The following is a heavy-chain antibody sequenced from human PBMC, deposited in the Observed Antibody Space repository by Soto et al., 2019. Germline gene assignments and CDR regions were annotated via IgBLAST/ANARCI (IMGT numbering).Heavy chain of an antibody. Sequence: QLQLQESGPGLVKPSETLSLTCTVSGGSISSSSYYWGWIRQPPGKGLEWIGSIYYSGSTYYNPSLKSRVTISVDTSKNQFSLKLSSVTAADTAVYYCARHNSEGWDSSGYPYYFDYWGQGTLVTVSS. D-gene: IGHD3-22*01. V-gene: IGHV4-39*01. CDR3: ARHNSEGWDSSGYPYYFDY. J-gene: IGHJ4*02. CDR2: IYYSGST. CDR1: GGSISSSSYY.